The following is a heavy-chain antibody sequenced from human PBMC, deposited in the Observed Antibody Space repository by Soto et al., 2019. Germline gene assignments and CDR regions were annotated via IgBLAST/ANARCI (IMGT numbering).Heavy chain of an antibody. CDR2: IWYDGSNK. J-gene: IGHJ6*02. D-gene: IGHD3-9*01. V-gene: IGHV3-33*01. CDR3: ATDVYYDILTGNYYYYGMDV. Sequence: QVQLVESGGGVVQPGRSLRLSCAASGFTFSSYGMHWVRQAPGKGLEWVAGIWYDGSNKYYADSVKGRFTISRDNSKNTLYLQMNSLRAEDTAVYYCATDVYYDILTGNYYYYGMDVWGQGTTVTVSS. CDR1: GFTFSSYG.